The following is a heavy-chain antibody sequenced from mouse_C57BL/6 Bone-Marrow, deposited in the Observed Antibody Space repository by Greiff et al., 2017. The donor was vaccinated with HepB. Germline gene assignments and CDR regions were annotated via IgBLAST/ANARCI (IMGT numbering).Heavy chain of an antibody. Sequence: QVQLQQPGAELVKPGASVKMSCKASGYTFTSYWITWVKQRPGQGLEWIGDIYPGSGSTNYNEKFKSKATLTVDTSSSTAYMQLSSLTSEDAAVYYCARNPPYYYGSSYGYFDYWGQGTTLTVSS. CDR1: GYTFTSYW. D-gene: IGHD1-1*01. CDR2: IYPGSGST. CDR3: ARNPPYYYGSSYGYFDY. V-gene: IGHV1-55*01. J-gene: IGHJ2*01.